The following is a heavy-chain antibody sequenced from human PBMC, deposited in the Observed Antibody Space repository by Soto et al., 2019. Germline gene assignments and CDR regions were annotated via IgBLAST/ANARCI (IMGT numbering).Heavy chain of an antibody. CDR2: ISSSSSYI. V-gene: IGHV3-21*01. J-gene: IGHJ6*02. CDR3: ARDKPPTMIVDLGMDV. D-gene: IGHD3-22*01. CDR1: GFTFSSYS. Sequence: EVQLVESGGGLVKPGGSLRLSCAASGFTFSSYSMNWVRQAPGKGLEWVSSISSSSSYIYYADSVKGRFTISRDNAINSLYLQMNSLRAEDTAVYYCARDKPPTMIVDLGMDVWGQGTTVTVSS.